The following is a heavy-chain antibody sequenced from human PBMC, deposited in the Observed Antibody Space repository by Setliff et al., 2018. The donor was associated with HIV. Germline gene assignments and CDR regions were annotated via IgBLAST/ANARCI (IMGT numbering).Heavy chain of an antibody. CDR2: FSPTGSP. D-gene: IGHD3-3*01. CDR3: ARRRPPPSGFYSKYYMDV. J-gene: IGHJ6*03. V-gene: IGHV4-34*01. Sequence: SETLSLTCAFYGGSFSSYYWNWIRQPPGKGLEWIGEFSPTGSPTYNPSLESRVTISVDTSKNQCSLRLSSVTAADTAVYYCARRRPPPSGFYSKYYMDVWGKGTTVTVSS. CDR1: GGSFSSYY.